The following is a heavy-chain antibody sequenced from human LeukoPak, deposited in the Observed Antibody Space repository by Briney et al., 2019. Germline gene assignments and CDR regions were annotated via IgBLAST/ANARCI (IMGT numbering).Heavy chain of an antibody. CDR1: GFTFSSYG. V-gene: IGHV3-23*01. J-gene: IGHJ4*02. Sequence: GGSLRLSCAASGFTFSSYGMSWVRQAPGKGLEWVSAISGSGGSTHYADSVKGRFTISRDNSKNTLYLQMNSLRAEDTAVYYCAKDPSYYYGSGSYLWGQGTLVTVSS. D-gene: IGHD3-10*01. CDR3: AKDPSYYYGSGSYL. CDR2: ISGSGGST.